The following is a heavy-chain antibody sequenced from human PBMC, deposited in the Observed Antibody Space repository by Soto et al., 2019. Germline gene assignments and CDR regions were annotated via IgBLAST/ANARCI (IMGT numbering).Heavy chain of an antibody. CDR3: ARSRLTDYSIDY. J-gene: IGHJ4*02. D-gene: IGHD4-4*01. CDR1: GYTFTGYY. Sequence: QVQLVQSGAEVKKPGASVKVSCKPSGYTFTGYYIHWVRQAPGQGLEWMGWINPNSGATNYALKFQGRVTMTRDTSISAAYMELNSLTSDDTAVYYCARSRLTDYSIDYWGKGTLVTVSS. CDR2: INPNSGAT. V-gene: IGHV1-2*02.